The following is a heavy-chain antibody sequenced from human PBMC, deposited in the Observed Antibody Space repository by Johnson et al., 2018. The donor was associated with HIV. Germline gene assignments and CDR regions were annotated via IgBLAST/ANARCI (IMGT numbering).Heavy chain of an antibody. CDR2: IPYDGSHQ. CDR3: ASGVTARDPVVI. V-gene: IGHV3-30*02. CDR1: GFTFNSYG. J-gene: IGHJ3*02. Sequence: QVQLVESGGGVVQPGGSLRLSCAASGFTFNSYGIHWVRQAPGKGLEWVAFIPYDGSHQLYADSVKGRFTISRDNSKNTLYLQMNSLRPEDTAGYHGASGVTARDPVVIWGKGTMVTVSS. D-gene: IGHD6-6*01.